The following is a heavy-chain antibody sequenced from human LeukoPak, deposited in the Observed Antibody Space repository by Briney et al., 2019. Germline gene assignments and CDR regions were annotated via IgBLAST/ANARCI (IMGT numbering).Heavy chain of an antibody. CDR3: AREGGRQWLVSGALDS. D-gene: IGHD6-19*01. Sequence: PAETETLICTVSDDSVSSSRYYWTRIRQPPGKGLEWIGYIYHGSATYNPSFESGVTLSLDTSKNQSSLKMTSVTAADTAVYYCAREGGRQWLVSGALDSWG. CDR1: DDSVSSSRYY. J-gene: IGHJ5*01. CDR2: IYHGSA. V-gene: IGHV4-61*01.